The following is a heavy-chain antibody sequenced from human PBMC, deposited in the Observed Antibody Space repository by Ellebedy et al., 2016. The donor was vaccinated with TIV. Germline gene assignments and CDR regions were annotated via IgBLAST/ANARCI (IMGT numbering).Heavy chain of an antibody. V-gene: IGHV3-7*03. CDR2: INEDGSEK. CDR1: GFTFSTYW. Sequence: GGSLRLSCAASGFTFSTYWMTWVRQAPGKGLEWVANINEDGSEKYYVDSVKGRFTSSRENAKNSVYLQLNSLMTEDTALYCCARDQGKKFYYYCMDVWGKGTTVTVSS. J-gene: IGHJ6*03. CDR3: ARDQGKKFYYYCMDV.